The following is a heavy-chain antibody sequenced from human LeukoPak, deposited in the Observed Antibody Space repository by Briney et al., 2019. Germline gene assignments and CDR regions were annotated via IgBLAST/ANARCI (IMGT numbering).Heavy chain of an antibody. CDR2: IGSNGRNT. CDR1: GFSFSSYA. V-gene: IGHV3-64*02. CDR3: ARARGYLDY. Sequence: PGGSLRLSCAASGFSFSSYAMPWVRQAPGKGLEYVSAIGSNGRNTYYADTVKGRFTISRDNSKNTLYLQMDSLRAEDMAVYYCARARGYLDYWGQGTLVTVSS. J-gene: IGHJ4*02. D-gene: IGHD5-12*01.